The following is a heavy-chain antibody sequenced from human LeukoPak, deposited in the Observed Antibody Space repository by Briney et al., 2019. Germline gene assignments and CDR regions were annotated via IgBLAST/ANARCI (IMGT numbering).Heavy chain of an antibody. CDR2: TYYRSKWYI. CDR3: AKRRYYYDSSGYYYGWFDP. Sequence: SQTLSLTCAISGDSVFSNSAAWNWPRQSPSRGLEWLGRTYYRSKWYIDYAASVKSRITINPDTSKNQFSLQLNSVTPEDTAVYYCAKRRYYYDSSGYYYGWFDPWGQGTLVTVSS. V-gene: IGHV6-1*01. CDR1: GDSVFSNSAA. J-gene: IGHJ5*02. D-gene: IGHD3-22*01.